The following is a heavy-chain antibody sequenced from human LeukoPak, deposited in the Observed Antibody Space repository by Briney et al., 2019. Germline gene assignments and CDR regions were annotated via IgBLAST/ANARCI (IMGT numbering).Heavy chain of an antibody. J-gene: IGHJ5*02. D-gene: IGHD6-13*01. Sequence: SETLSLTCTVSGVSIRSSNSYWGWIRQPPGKGLEWIGSIYYSGSTYYNPSLKSRVTISVDTSKNQFSLKLSSVTAADTAVYYCARVVAAAGNNWFDPWGQGTLVTVSS. CDR3: ARVVAAAGNNWFDP. CDR2: IYYSGST. V-gene: IGHV4-39*07. CDR1: GVSIRSSNSY.